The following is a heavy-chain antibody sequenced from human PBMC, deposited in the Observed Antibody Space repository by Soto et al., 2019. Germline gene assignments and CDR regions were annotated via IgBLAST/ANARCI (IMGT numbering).Heavy chain of an antibody. CDR1: GFTFRNYG. Sequence: QVQLVESGGGVVQPGTSLRLSCAASGFTFRNYGMHWVRQAAGKGLEWAAVASYDGSTNYYADSVKGRFIISRDNSNNTVFLQMNRLRPEDTAVYYCAKDYSSSRHRGLDVWGQGTKVTVSS. D-gene: IGHD2-15*01. CDR3: AKDYSSSRHRGLDV. CDR2: ASYDGSTN. V-gene: IGHV3-30*18. J-gene: IGHJ6*02.